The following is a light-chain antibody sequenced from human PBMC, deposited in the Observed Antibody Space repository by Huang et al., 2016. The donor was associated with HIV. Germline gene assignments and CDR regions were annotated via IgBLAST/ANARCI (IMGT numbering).Light chain of an antibody. CDR3: QHYGSPRIT. CDR1: QRVRSSE. Sequence: EIVLTQSPGTLSLSPGERATLSCRATQRVRSSELHWYQQKPGQAPRLLIYGASSRATGIPDRFSGSGSGTDFTLTISRLESEDFAEYYCQHYGSPRITFGGGTKVEI. V-gene: IGKV3-20*01. J-gene: IGKJ4*01. CDR2: GAS.